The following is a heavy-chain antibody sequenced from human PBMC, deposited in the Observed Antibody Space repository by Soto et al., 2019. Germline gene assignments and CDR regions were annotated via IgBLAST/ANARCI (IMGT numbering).Heavy chain of an antibody. Sequence: SETLSLTCTASGGSISSYYWSWIRQPPGKGLEWIGYIYYSGSTNYNPSLKSRVTISVDTSKNQFSLKLSSVTAADTAVYYCARSHHLWFGGXLIRWFDPWGQGTLVTVSS. V-gene: IGHV4-59*01. CDR1: GGSISSYY. CDR2: IYYSGST. D-gene: IGHD3-10*01. CDR3: ARSHHLWFGGXLIRWFDP. J-gene: IGHJ5*02.